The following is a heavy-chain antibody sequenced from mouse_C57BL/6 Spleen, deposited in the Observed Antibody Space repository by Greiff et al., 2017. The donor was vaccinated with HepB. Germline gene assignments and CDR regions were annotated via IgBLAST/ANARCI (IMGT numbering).Heavy chain of an antibody. V-gene: IGHV3-6*01. Sequence: EVQVVESGPGLVKPSQSLSLTCSVTGYSITSGYYWNWIRQFPGNKLEWMGYISYDGSNNYNPSLKNRISITRDTSKNQFFLKLNSVTTEDTATYYCARLTTVVSSPYQYFDVWGTGTTVTVSS. D-gene: IGHD1-1*01. CDR1: GYSITSGYY. J-gene: IGHJ1*03. CDR2: ISYDGSN. CDR3: ARLTTVVSSPYQYFDV.